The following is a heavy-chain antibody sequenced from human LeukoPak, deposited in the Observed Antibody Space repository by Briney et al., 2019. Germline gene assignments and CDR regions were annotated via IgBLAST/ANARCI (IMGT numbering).Heavy chain of an antibody. CDR2: INPSGGST. D-gene: IGHD1-26*01. J-gene: IGHJ4*02. Sequence: RASVKVSCKASGYTFTSYGISWVRQAPGQGLEWMGIINPSGGSTIYAQKFQGRVTMTRDTSTSTIYMELSSLRSEDTAVYYCARGSGSSPDYWGQGTLVTVSS. CDR3: ARGSGSSPDY. V-gene: IGHV1-46*01. CDR1: GYTFTSYG.